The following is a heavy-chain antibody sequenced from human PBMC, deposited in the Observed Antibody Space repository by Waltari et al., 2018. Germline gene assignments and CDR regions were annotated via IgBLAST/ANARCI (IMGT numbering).Heavy chain of an antibody. CDR3: ARPVNGGAYFYYYMDV. D-gene: IGHD3-10*01. CDR2: IYDGSNK. V-gene: IGHV3-30*01. CDR1: GFTFSTYA. J-gene: IGHJ6*03. Sequence: QVQLVESGGGVVQPGRSLRLSCAASGFTFSTYAMHWVRRAPGKGLEWVAVIYDGSNKYYADSVKGRFTISRDNSENTLYLQMNSLRPEDTAVYYCARPVNGGAYFYYYMDVWGEGTTVTVSS.